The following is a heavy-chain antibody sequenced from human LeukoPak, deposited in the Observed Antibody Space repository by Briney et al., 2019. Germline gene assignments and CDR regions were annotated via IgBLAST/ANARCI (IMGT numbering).Heavy chain of an antibody. CDR1: GYTFTGYY. V-gene: IGHV1-2*02. CDR3: ARGTYYYDSSAFDI. J-gene: IGHJ3*02. D-gene: IGHD3-22*01. Sequence: ASVKVSCKASGYTFTGYYIHWVRQAPGRGLEWMGWINLNSGGTNYTQKFQGRVTMTRDTSISTVYMELSRLRSDDTAVYYCARGTYYYDSSAFDIWGQGTMVTVSS. CDR2: INLNSGGT.